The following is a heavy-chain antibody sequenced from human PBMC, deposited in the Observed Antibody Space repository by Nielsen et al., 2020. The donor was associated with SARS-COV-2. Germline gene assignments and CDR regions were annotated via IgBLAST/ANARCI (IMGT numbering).Heavy chain of an antibody. D-gene: IGHD2/OR15-2a*01. V-gene: IGHV3-7*01. CDR2: IKPDGSEK. CDR3: ARAVLRDWYFDL. J-gene: IGHJ2*01. CDR1: GFTFTSHW. Sequence: GESLKISCAASGFTFTSHWMSWVRQAPGKGLEWVANIKPDGSEKYYADSVKGRFTISRDNSKNTLYLQMNSLRAEDTAVYYCARAVLRDWYFDLWGRGTLVTVSS.